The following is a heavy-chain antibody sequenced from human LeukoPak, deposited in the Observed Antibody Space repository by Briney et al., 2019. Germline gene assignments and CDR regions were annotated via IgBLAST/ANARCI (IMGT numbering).Heavy chain of an antibody. V-gene: IGHV4-59*01. Sequence: SETQSLTCTVSGGSISSYYWSWIRQPPGKGLEWIGYIYYSGSTNYNPSLKSRVTISVDTSKNQFSLKLSSVTAADTAVYYCARESKLGQFDYWGQGTLVTVSS. CDR3: ARESKLGQFDY. D-gene: IGHD1/OR15-1a*01. CDR1: GGSISSYY. CDR2: IYYSGST. J-gene: IGHJ4*02.